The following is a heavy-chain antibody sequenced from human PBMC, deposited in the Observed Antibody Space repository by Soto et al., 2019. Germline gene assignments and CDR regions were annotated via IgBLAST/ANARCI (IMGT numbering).Heavy chain of an antibody. D-gene: IGHD3-3*01. Sequence: SQTLPLPCAVSGSSISSSYYWGWIRQPPGKGLEWIGSIYYGGSTYYNPSLKSRVTISVDTSKNQFSLKLSSVTAADTAVYYCARQRARGVVITFVDYWGQGTLVTVSS. J-gene: IGHJ4*02. CDR2: IYYGGST. V-gene: IGHV4-39*01. CDR3: ARQRARGVVITFVDY. CDR1: GSSISSSYY.